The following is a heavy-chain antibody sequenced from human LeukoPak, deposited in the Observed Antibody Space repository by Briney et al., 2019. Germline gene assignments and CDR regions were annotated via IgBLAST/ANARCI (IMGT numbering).Heavy chain of an antibody. Sequence: PGGSLRLSCAPSRFTFSSYAMSWVRQTPGKRLEWVSAISGIGGSTYYADSVKGRFTISRDNSKNTLYLQMNSLRAEDTAVYYCAKDRVGYCSSTSCLWPVDYWGQGTLVTVSS. J-gene: IGHJ4*02. CDR1: RFTFSSYA. CDR3: AKDRVGYCSSTSCLWPVDY. CDR2: ISGIGGST. V-gene: IGHV3-23*01. D-gene: IGHD2-2*01.